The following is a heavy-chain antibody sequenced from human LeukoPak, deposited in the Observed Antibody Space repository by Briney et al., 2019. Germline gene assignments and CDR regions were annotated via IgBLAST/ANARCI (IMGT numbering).Heavy chain of an antibody. CDR2: ITSGETYI. CDR3: AELGITMIGGV. CDR1: GFTFSTYN. D-gene: IGHD3-10*02. Sequence: GGSLRLSCAASGFTFSTYNMNWLRQAPGKGLEWVSSITSGETYIYYADSVKGRFTISRDNAKNSLYLQMNSLRAEDTAVYYCAELGITMIGGVWGKGTTVTISS. V-gene: IGHV3-21*01. J-gene: IGHJ6*04.